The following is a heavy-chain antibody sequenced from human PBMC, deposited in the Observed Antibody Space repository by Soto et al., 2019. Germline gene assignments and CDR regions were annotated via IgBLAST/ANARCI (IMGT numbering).Heavy chain of an antibody. Sequence: TSETLSLTCTVSGGSISSSSYYWGWIRQPPGKGLEWIGSIYYSGSTYYNPSLKGRVTISVDTSKNQFSLKLSSVTAADTAVYYCARHGSVRITIFGVVIVNWFDPWGQGTLVTVSS. CDR2: IYYSGST. CDR1: GGSISSSSYY. V-gene: IGHV4-39*01. J-gene: IGHJ5*02. D-gene: IGHD3-3*01. CDR3: ARHGSVRITIFGVVIVNWFDP.